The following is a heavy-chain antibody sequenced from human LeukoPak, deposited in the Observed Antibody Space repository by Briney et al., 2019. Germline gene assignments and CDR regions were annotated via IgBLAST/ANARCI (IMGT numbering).Heavy chain of an antibody. Sequence: PSETLSLTCAVYGGSFSGHYSTSIRQPPGKGPEWIGEINQSGSTNYNPSLKSRVTISVDTYKNQFSLNLSCVTAADTAVYYCATDIHDILTGYRYIDYWGQGTLVTVSS. CDR3: ATDIHDILTGYRYIDY. CDR1: GGSFSGHY. V-gene: IGHV4-34*01. CDR2: INQSGST. D-gene: IGHD3-9*01. J-gene: IGHJ4*02.